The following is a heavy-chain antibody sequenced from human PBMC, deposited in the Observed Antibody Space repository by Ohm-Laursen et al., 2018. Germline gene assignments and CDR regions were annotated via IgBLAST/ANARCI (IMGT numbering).Heavy chain of an antibody. CDR3: ARHDGYGR. V-gene: IGHV3-33*01. J-gene: IGHJ4*02. D-gene: IGHD5-24*01. Sequence: SLRLSCAASGFIFSSYGMNWVRQAPGKGLGWVAIIWHDGSNKYYADSVKGRFTISRDNSKNTLYLQMNSLRAEDTAVYYCARHDGYGRWGQGTRVTVSS. CDR2: IWHDGSNK. CDR1: GFIFSSYG.